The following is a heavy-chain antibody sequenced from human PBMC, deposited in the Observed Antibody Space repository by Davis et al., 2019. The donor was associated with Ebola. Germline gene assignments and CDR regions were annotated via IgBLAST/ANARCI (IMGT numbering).Heavy chain of an antibody. D-gene: IGHD5-12*01. Sequence: GGSLRLSCAASGFTFSSYSMNWVRQAPGKGLEWVSSISSSSSYIYYADSVKGRFTISRDNAKNSLYLQMNSLRAEDTAVYYCARDQTPYSGYDGTVDYWGQGTLVTVSS. J-gene: IGHJ4*02. CDR2: ISSSSSYI. CDR1: GFTFSSYS. CDR3: ARDQTPYSGYDGTVDY. V-gene: IGHV3-21*01.